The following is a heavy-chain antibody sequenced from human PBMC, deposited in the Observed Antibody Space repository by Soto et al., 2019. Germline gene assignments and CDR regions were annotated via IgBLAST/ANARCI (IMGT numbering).Heavy chain of an antibody. J-gene: IGHJ4*02. CDR1: GFILSSYA. CDR3: ARDLSGFFDY. Sequence: GGSLRLSCAASGFILSSYAMSWVRQAPGKGLEWVSTFTGSAGRTYYADSAKGRFTISRDNSKNTLYLQMNTLRAEDTAVYYCARDLSGFFDYWGQGTLVTVSS. D-gene: IGHD3-16*02. CDR2: FTGSAGRT. V-gene: IGHV3-23*01.